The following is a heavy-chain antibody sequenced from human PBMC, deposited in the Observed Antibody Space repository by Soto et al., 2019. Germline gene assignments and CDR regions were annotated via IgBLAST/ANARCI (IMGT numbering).Heavy chain of an antibody. J-gene: IGHJ3*02. D-gene: IGHD3-16*01. CDR3: ARDLGRGSFDAFDI. Sequence: EVQLVESGGGLVKPGGSLRLSCAASGFTFSSYSMNWVRQAPGKGLEWVSSISSSSSYIYYADSVKGRFTISRDNAKNSLYLQMNSLRADDTAVYYCARDLGRGSFDAFDIWGQGTMVTVSS. CDR1: GFTFSSYS. CDR2: ISSSSSYI. V-gene: IGHV3-21*01.